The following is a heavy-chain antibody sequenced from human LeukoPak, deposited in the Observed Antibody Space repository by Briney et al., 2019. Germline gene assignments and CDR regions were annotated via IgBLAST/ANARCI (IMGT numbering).Heavy chain of an antibody. CDR3: ARDKVYYDSSGYLYYYYGMDV. D-gene: IGHD3-22*01. CDR2: ISSSSSYI. J-gene: IGHJ6*02. CDR1: GFTFSSYS. Sequence: GGSQRLSCAASGFTFSSYSMNWVRQAPGKGLEWVSSISSSSSYIYYADSVKGRFTISRDNAKNSLYLQMNSLRAEDTAVYYCARDKVYYDSSGYLYYYYGMDVWGQGTTVTVSS. V-gene: IGHV3-21*01.